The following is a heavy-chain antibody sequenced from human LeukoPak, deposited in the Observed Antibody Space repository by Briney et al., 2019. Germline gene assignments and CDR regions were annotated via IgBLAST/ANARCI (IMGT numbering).Heavy chain of an antibody. J-gene: IGHJ4*02. D-gene: IGHD3-22*01. V-gene: IGHV4-39*07. CDR1: GGSISSSSYY. CDR3: ARELDSSGYY. CDR2: IYYSGST. Sequence: SETLSLTCTVSGGSISSSSYYWGWIRQPPGKGLEWIGSIYYSGSTYYNPSLKSRVTISVDTAKNQFSLKLSSVTAADTAVYYCARELDSSGYYWGQGTLVTVSS.